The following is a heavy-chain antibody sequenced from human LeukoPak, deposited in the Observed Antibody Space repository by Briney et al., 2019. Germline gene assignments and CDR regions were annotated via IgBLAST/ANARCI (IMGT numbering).Heavy chain of an antibody. CDR3: AREALGDYGGYSPKGKSRPRRMNWFDP. CDR2: ISSSSSTI. V-gene: IGHV3-48*01. CDR1: GFTFSSYS. D-gene: IGHD4-17*01. Sequence: GGSLRLSCAASGFTFSSYSMNWVRQAPGKGLEWVSYISSSSSTIYYADSVKGRFTISRDNAKNSLYLQMNSLRAEDTAVYYCAREALGDYGGYSPKGKSRPRRMNWFDPWGQGTLVTVSS. J-gene: IGHJ5*02.